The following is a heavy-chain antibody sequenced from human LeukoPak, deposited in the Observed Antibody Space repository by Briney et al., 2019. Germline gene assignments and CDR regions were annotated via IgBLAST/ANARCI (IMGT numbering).Heavy chain of an antibody. CDR2: IYSGGST. Sequence: PGGSLRLSCAASGFTVSTNYMSCVRQAPGKGLEWVSVIYSGGSTYYADSVKGRFTISRDNSKNTLYLQMNSLRAEDTAVYYCERAQYSSGSYQSFDYWGQGTLVTVSS. D-gene: IGHD6-19*01. V-gene: IGHV3-66*01. CDR1: GFTVSTNY. CDR3: ERAQYSSGSYQSFDY. J-gene: IGHJ4*02.